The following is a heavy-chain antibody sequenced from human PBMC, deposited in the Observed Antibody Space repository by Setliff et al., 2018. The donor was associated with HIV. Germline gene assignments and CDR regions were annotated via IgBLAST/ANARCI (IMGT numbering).Heavy chain of an antibody. D-gene: IGHD2-15*01. V-gene: IGHV4-39*01. CDR2: IFHAGST. J-gene: IGHJ6*03. CDR3: ARSLAYCSGGGCSSGNYYYMDV. CDR1: GGSISSSIYY. Sequence: SETLSLTCTVSGGSISSSIYYWGWIRQPPGKGLEWIGSIFHAGSTYYNPPLKSRVTLSVDTAENQYSLKMTSLIAADTAVYYCARSLAYCSGGGCSSGNYYYMDVWGKGTTVTVSS.